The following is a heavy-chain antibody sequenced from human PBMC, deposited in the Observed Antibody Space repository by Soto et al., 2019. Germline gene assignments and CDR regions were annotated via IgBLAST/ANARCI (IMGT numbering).Heavy chain of an antibody. Sequence: GGSLRLSCAASGFTFSSYDMHWVRQATGKGLEWVSAIGTAGDTYYPGSVKGRFTISRENAKNSLYLQMNSLRAEDTAVYYCARSSAQDSMDVWGQGTTVTVSS. CDR2: IGTAGDT. CDR3: ARSSAQDSMDV. D-gene: IGHD2-15*01. CDR1: GFTFSSYD. V-gene: IGHV3-13*01. J-gene: IGHJ6*02.